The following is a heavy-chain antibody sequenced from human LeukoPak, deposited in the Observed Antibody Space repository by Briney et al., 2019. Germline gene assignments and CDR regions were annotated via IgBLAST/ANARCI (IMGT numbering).Heavy chain of an antibody. Sequence: GSVKVSCKTSGYTFTGYYLHWVRQAPGQGLEWMGWIHPNSGDTHYAQKFQGRVTMTKDTSISTAYMELTRLTSDDTSIYYCTREDYWGQGTLVTVSS. V-gene: IGHV1-2*02. J-gene: IGHJ4*02. CDR3: TREDY. CDR2: IHPNSGDT. CDR1: GYTFTGYY.